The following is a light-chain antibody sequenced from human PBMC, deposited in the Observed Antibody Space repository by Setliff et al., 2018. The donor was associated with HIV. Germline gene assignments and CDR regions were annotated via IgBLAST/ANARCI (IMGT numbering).Light chain of an antibody. CDR3: QSYDSSLSGYV. CDR1: RSNIGAGYD. V-gene: IGLV1-40*01. J-gene: IGLJ1*01. CDR2: GNS. Sequence: QSVLTQPPSVSGAPGQRVTISCTGSRSNIGAGYDVQWYQQLPGTAPKLVRFGNSNRPSGVPDRFSDSKSGTSASLAISGLQAEDEADYYCQSYDSSLSGYVFGTGTKVTVL.